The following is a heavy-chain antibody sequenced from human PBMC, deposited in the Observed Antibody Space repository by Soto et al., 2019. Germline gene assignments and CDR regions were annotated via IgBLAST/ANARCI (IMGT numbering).Heavy chain of an antibody. Sequence: GGSLRLSCAASGFTFRNYAMHWVRQAPGKGLEWVAVLSYDGSNKYYADSVKGRFTISRDNSENTLSLQMNSLRAEDTAVYYCAKPSPWSSSSWYYFDYWGQGTLVTVSS. CDR3: AKPSPWSSSSWYYFDY. CDR2: LSYDGSNK. D-gene: IGHD6-13*01. J-gene: IGHJ4*02. V-gene: IGHV3-30-3*02. CDR1: GFTFRNYA.